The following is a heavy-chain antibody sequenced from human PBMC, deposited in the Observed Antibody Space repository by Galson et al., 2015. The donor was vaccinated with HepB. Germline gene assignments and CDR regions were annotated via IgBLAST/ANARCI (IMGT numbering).Heavy chain of an antibody. CDR3: ARVGSGYSSGLDYYYFDY. CDR2: INAGNGNT. D-gene: IGHD6-19*01. J-gene: IGHJ4*02. Sequence: SVKVSCKASGYTFTSYAMHWVRQAPGQRLEWMGWINAGNGNTKYSQKFQGRVTITRDTSASTAYMELGSLRSEDTAVYYCARVGSGYSSGLDYYYFDYWGQGTLVTVSS. V-gene: IGHV1-3*01. CDR1: GYTFTSYA.